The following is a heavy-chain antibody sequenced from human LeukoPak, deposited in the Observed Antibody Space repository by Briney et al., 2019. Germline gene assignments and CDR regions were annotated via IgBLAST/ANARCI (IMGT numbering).Heavy chain of an antibody. J-gene: IGHJ4*02. D-gene: IGHD2-8*02. CDR3: ATYRQVLLPFES. CDR2: IFPSGGEI. V-gene: IGHV3-23*01. Sequence: GGSLRLSCAASGFTFSSYTMNWVRQAPGKGLEWVSSIFPSGGEIHYADSVRGRFTISRDNSKSTLSLQMNSLRAEDTAIYYCATYRQVLLPFESWGQGTLVTVSS. CDR1: GFTFSSYT.